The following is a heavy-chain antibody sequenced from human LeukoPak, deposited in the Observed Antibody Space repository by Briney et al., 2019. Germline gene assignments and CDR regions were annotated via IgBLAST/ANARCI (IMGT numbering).Heavy chain of an antibody. CDR3: ARARDTGDY. CDR2: INPSGGSA. Sequence: ASVNVSCKASGYTFTIYYIHWVRQAPGQGLEWMGMINPSGGSATYAQKFQGRVTMTRDTSTSTVYMELSSLRSEDTAVYYCARARDTGDYWGQGTLVTVSS. D-gene: IGHD3-16*02. J-gene: IGHJ4*02. V-gene: IGHV1-46*01. CDR1: GYTFTIYY.